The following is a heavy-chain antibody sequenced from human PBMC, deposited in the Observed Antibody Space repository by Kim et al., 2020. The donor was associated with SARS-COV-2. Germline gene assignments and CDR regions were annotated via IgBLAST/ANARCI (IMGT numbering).Heavy chain of an antibody. V-gene: IGHV2-5*01. CDR3: AHKGEYQLLLDV. J-gene: IGHJ6*02. D-gene: IGHD2-2*01. Sequence: KRYSPSLKSRLTSTKDTSKNQVVLTMTNMDPVDTATYYCAHKGEYQLLLDVWGQGTTVTVSS. CDR2: K.